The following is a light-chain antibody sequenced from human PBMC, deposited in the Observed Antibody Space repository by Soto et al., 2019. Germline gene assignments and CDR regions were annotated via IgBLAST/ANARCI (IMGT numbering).Light chain of an antibody. CDR2: DAS. Sequence: DIQMTQSPSSLSASVGDRVTITCRASQGISNYLAWYQQKPGKVPKLLIYDASSLESGVPSRFSGSGSGTEFTLTISSLQPDDFATYYCQQYNRGTFGQGTKVEIK. V-gene: IGKV1-5*01. J-gene: IGKJ1*01. CDR1: QGISNY. CDR3: QQYNRGT.